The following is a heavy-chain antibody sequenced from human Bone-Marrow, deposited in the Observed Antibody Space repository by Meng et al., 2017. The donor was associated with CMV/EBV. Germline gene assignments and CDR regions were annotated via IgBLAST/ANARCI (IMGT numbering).Heavy chain of an antibody. J-gene: IGHJ6*02. V-gene: IGHV4-59*12. CDR2: IYYSGIT. CDR3: AREAVRGTRDYYYGMDV. D-gene: IGHD3-16*02. CDR1: GGSISTYY. Sequence: SETLSLTCTVSGGSISTYYWSWVRQPPGKGLEWIAFIYYSGITNYNPSLKSRVTMSVDTSKNQFSLKLRSVTAADTAVYYCAREAVRGTRDYYYGMDVWGLGTTVTVSS.